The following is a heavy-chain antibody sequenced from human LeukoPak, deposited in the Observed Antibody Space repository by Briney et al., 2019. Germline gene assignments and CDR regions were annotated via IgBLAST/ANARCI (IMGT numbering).Heavy chain of an antibody. CDR2: ISGSGGST. Sequence: GGSLRLSCAASGFTVSSNYMSWVRQAPGKGLEWVSAISGSGGSTYYADSVKGRFTISRDNSKNTLYLQMNSLRAEDTAVYYCAKVRGYRNYFDYWGQGTLVTVSS. CDR1: GFTVSSNY. V-gene: IGHV3-23*01. D-gene: IGHD5-18*01. CDR3: AKVRGYRNYFDY. J-gene: IGHJ4*02.